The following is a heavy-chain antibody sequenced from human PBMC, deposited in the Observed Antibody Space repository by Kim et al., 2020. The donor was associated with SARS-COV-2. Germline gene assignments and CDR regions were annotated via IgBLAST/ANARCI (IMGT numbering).Heavy chain of an antibody. J-gene: IGHJ6*02. CDR1: GFTFSSYG. D-gene: IGHD3-10*01. CDR2: ISYDGSNK. Sequence: GGSLRLSCAASGFTFSSYGMHWVRQAPGKGLEWVAVISYDGSNKYYADSVKGRFTISRDNSKNTLYLQMNSLRAEDTAVYYCAKDVRVWFGDHPPYYYYGMDVWGQGTTVTVSS. CDR3: AKDVRVWFGDHPPYYYYGMDV. V-gene: IGHV3-30*18.